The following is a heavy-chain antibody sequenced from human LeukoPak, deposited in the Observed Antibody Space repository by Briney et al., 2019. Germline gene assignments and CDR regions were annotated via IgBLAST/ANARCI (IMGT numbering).Heavy chain of an antibody. CDR1: GFTFSDYY. V-gene: IGHV3-11*04. D-gene: IGHD3-9*01. Sequence: GGSLRLSCAASGFTFSDYYMSWIRQAPGKGLEWVSYISSSGSTIYYADSVKGRFTISRDNAKNSLYLQMNSLRAEDTAVYYCARSGLRYFDWLSPFDYWGQGTLVTVSS. CDR3: ARSGLRYFDWLSPFDY. J-gene: IGHJ4*02. CDR2: ISSSGSTI.